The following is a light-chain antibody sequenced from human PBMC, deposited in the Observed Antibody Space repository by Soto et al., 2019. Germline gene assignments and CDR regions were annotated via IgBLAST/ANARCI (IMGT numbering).Light chain of an antibody. CDR2: GAS. CDR3: QQYSSSGT. V-gene: IGKV3-20*01. Sequence: EMVLTPSPGTLSLSPGDRATLSCRASQSVSSNLAWYQQKPGQAPRLLIYGASNRATGIPDRFSGSGSGTDFTLTISRLEPEDFAVYYCQQYSSSGTFGQGTKVDIK. J-gene: IGKJ1*01. CDR1: QSVSSN.